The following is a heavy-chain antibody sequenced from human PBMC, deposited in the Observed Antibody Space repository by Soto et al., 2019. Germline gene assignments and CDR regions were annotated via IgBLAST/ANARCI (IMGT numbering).Heavy chain of an antibody. J-gene: IGHJ6*02. D-gene: IGHD5-12*01. Sequence: QVQLVQSGAEVKKPGSSVKVSCKASGGTFSSYAISWVRQAPGQGLEWMGGIIPIFGTANYAQKFQGRVTITADKSTSTAYMELSSLRSEDTAVYYCARSQSRDSYNYDYYYYGMDVWGQGTTVTVSS. CDR2: IIPIFGTA. CDR1: GGTFSSYA. CDR3: ARSQSRDSYNYDYYYYGMDV. V-gene: IGHV1-69*06.